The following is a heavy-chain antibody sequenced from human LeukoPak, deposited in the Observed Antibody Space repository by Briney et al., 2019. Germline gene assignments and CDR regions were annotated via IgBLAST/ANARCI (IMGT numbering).Heavy chain of an antibody. CDR3: ARFRTAHYYDSSGYYPPGY. CDR1: GYTFTSYG. D-gene: IGHD3-22*01. Sequence: ASVKVSCKASGYTFTSYGISWVRQAPGQGLEWMGWISAYNGNTNYAQKLQGRVTMTTDTSASTAYMELRSLRSDDTAVYYCARFRTAHYYDSSGYYPPGYWGQGTLVTVSS. J-gene: IGHJ4*02. V-gene: IGHV1-18*01. CDR2: ISAYNGNT.